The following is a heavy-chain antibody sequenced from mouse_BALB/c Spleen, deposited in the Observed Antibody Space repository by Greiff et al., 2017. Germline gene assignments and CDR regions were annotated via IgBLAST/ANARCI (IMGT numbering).Heavy chain of an antibody. CDR1: GFTFSSYA. Sequence: DVMLVESGGGLVKPGGSLKLSCAASGFTFSSYAMSWVRQSPEKRLEWVAAISSGGSYTYYPDTVTGRFTISRDNAKNTLYLEMSSLRSEDTAMYYCARAYYRYDRNSWFAYWGQGTLVTVSA. CDR3: ARAYYRYDRNSWFAY. CDR2: ISSGGSYT. V-gene: IGHV5-9-4*01. D-gene: IGHD2-14*01. J-gene: IGHJ3*01.